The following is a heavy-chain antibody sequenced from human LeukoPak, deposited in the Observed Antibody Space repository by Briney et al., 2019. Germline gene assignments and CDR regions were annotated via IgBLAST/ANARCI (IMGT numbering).Heavy chain of an antibody. V-gene: IGHV1-69*04. J-gene: IGHJ4*02. CDR1: GGTFSSYA. CDR2: IIPILGIA. Sequence: ASVKVSCKASGGTFSSYAISWVRQAPGQGLGWMGRIIPILGIANYAQKFQGRVTITADESTSTAYMELSSLRSEDTAVYYCARDSANPQYYYGSGSYYPLDYWGQGTLVTVSS. CDR3: ARDSANPQYYYGSGSYYPLDY. D-gene: IGHD3-10*01.